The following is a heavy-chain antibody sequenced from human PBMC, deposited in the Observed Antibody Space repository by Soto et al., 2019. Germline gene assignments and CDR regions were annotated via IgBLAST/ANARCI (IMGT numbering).Heavy chain of an antibody. CDR3: ARSDRSGYLDY. CDR1: GFTFSTYW. CDR2: IKYDASEK. J-gene: IGHJ4*02. D-gene: IGHD3-22*01. V-gene: IGHV3-7*01. Sequence: GGSLRLSCAASGFTFSTYWMSWVRQAPGKGLEWVANIKYDASEKKYVDSVKGRFTVSRDNAKNSLDLQMNSLGAEDTAVYYCARSDRSGYLDYWGRGTLVTVSS.